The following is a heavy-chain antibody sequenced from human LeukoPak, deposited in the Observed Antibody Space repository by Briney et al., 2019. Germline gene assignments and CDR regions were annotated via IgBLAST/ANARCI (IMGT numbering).Heavy chain of an antibody. CDR1: GFTFSNFG. Sequence: GGSLRLSCAASGFTFSNFGMHWVRQAPGKGLEWVAVMSFDGSDKYYADSVKGRFTISRDNSKNTLYLQMNSLRAEDTAVYYCAKARIVVIPPADALDVWGQGTLVTVSS. V-gene: IGHV3-30*18. D-gene: IGHD3-22*01. CDR3: AKARIVVIPPADALDV. J-gene: IGHJ3*01. CDR2: MSFDGSDK.